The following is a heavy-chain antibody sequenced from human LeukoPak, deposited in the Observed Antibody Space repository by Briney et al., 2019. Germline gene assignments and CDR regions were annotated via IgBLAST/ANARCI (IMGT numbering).Heavy chain of an antibody. CDR1: GFTVSSNY. CDR3: ARFRGGSTVTTGAFDY. J-gene: IGHJ4*02. V-gene: IGHV3-53*04. D-gene: IGHD4-17*01. CDR2: IYSGGST. Sequence: GGSLRLSCAASGFTVSSNYMSWVRQAPGKGLEWVSVIYSGGSTYYADSVKGRYTISRHNSKNTLYLQMNSLSAEDTAVYYCARFRGGSTVTTGAFDYWGQGTLVTVSS.